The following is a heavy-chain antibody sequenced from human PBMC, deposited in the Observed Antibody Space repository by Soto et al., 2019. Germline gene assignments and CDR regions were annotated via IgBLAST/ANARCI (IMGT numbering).Heavy chain of an antibody. V-gene: IGHV4-59*01. Sequence: QVQLQESGPGLVKPSETLSLTCTVSGGSISSYYWSWIRQPPGKGLEWIGYIYYSGSTNYNPSLKSRVTISVDTSKNQFSLKLSSVTAADTAVYYCARETPRIYGSGGTFDYWGQGTLVTVSS. CDR3: ARETPRIYGSGGTFDY. CDR1: GGSISSYY. J-gene: IGHJ4*02. CDR2: IYYSGST. D-gene: IGHD3-10*01.